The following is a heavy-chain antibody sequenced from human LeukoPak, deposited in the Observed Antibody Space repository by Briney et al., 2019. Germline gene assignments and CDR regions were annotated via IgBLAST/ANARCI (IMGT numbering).Heavy chain of an antibody. CDR3: ARAYGSGSLWYY. V-gene: IGHV3-23*01. D-gene: IGHD3-10*01. Sequence: AGGSLRLSCAASGFTFNTYAMNWVRQAPGKGLEWVSGISRSGGSTYYADSVKGRFTISRDNAKNTLHLQMNSLRAEDTAVYYCARAYGSGSLWYYWGQGALVAVCS. J-gene: IGHJ4*02. CDR2: ISRSGGST. CDR1: GFTFNTYA.